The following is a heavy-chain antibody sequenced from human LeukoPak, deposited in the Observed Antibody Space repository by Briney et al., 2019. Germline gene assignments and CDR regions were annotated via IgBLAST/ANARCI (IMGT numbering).Heavy chain of an antibody. CDR2: IIPIFGTT. CDR1: RSTFSSFV. CDR3: AGPLRDDDNRYAFDI. V-gene: IGHV1-69*13. J-gene: IGHJ3*02. Sequence: SVKVSCKASRSTFSSFVINWVRQAPGQGLEWVGGIIPIFGTTNYAQKLQARVTITADESTGTAYMELSSLRSEDTAVYYCAGPLRDDDNRYAFDIWGQGTMVTVSS. D-gene: IGHD5-24*01.